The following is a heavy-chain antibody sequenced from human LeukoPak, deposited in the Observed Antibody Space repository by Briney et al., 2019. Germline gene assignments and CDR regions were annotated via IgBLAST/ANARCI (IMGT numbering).Heavy chain of an antibody. CDR1: GFTFSSYS. CDR3: ARPSTALHGSGSGGFDY. J-gene: IGHJ4*02. Sequence: GGSLRLSCAASGFTFSSYSMNWVRQAPGKGLEWVSSISSSSSYIYYADSVKGRFTISRDNAKNSLYLQINSLRAEDTAVYYCARPSTALHGSGSGGFDYWGQGTLVTVSS. V-gene: IGHV3-21*01. D-gene: IGHD3-10*01. CDR2: ISSSSSYI.